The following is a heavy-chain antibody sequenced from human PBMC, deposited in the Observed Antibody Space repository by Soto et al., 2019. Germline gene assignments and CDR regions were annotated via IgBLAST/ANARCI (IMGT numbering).Heavy chain of an antibody. CDR3: AKGQYRNNLYISVS. J-gene: IGHJ5*02. Sequence: SLRLSCAASGFTFGNYAMNWVRQAPGKGLEWVSTISGSGGNIYYADSVKGRFTISRDNSQNTLFLQMSRLRAEDTAVYYCAKGQYRNNLYISVSWGQGILVTVSS. D-gene: IGHD4-4*01. CDR2: ISGSGGNI. V-gene: IGHV3-23*01. CDR1: GFTFGNYA.